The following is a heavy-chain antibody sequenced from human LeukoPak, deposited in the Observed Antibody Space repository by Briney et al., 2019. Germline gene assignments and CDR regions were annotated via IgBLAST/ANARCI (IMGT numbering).Heavy chain of an antibody. Sequence: GGSLRLSCAASGFTFDDYGMSWVRQAPGKGLEWVSGINWNGGSTGYADSVKGRFTISRDNAKNSLYLQMNSLRVEDTAVYYCARLSIAAAGNDYWGQGTLVTVSS. CDR2: INWNGGST. J-gene: IGHJ4*02. CDR3: ARLSIAAAGNDY. D-gene: IGHD6-13*01. V-gene: IGHV3-20*04. CDR1: GFTFDDYG.